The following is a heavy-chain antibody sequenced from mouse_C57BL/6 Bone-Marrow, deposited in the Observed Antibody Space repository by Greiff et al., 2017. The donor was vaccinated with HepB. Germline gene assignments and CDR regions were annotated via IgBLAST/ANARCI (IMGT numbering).Heavy chain of an antibody. D-gene: IGHD2-4*01. CDR2: IDPENGDT. CDR3: TSSDYAPAWFAY. J-gene: IGHJ3*01. V-gene: IGHV14-4*01. Sequence: EVKLVESGAELVRPGASVKLSCTASGFNIKDDYMHWVKQRPEQGLEWIGWIDPENGDTEYASKFQGKATITADTSSNTAYLQLSSLTSEDTAVYYCTSSDYAPAWFAYWGQGTLVTVSA. CDR1: GFNIKDDY.